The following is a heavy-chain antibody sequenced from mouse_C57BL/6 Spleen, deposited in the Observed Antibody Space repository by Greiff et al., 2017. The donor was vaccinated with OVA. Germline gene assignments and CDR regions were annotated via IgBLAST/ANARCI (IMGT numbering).Heavy chain of an antibody. CDR2: INPSTGGT. J-gene: IGHJ3*01. V-gene: IGHV1-42*01. Sequence: VQLKQSGPELVKPGASVKISCKASGYSFTGYYMNWVKQSPEKSLEWIGEINPSTGGTTYNQKFKAKATLTVDKSSSTAYMQLKSLTSEDSAVYYCAREELGSAWFAYWGQGTLVTVSA. CDR3: AREELGSAWFAY. CDR1: GYSFTGYY. D-gene: IGHD4-1*01.